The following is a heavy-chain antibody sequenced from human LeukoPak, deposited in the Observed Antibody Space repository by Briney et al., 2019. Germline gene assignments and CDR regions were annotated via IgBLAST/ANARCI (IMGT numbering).Heavy chain of an antibody. CDR2: IKSKSHGETT. CDR1: GFTFSHAY. CDR3: TTDCVGATDFDY. V-gene: IGHV3-15*01. J-gene: IGHJ4*02. Sequence: PGGSLRLSCAASGFTFSHAYMSWVRQAPGKGLEWVGRIKSKSHGETTDYAAPVKGRFTISRDDSENTLYLQMNSLKTEDTAVYYCTTDCVGATDFDYWGQGTLVTVSS. D-gene: IGHD1-26*01.